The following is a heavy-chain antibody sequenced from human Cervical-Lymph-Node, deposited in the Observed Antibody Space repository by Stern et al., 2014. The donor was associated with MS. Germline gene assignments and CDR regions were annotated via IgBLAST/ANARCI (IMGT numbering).Heavy chain of an antibody. Sequence: VQLVQSGGGLVQPGGSLGLSGAAFGFPFGDYALSWVRQAPGKGLEWVSAMSRIGGSTFYADSVQGRFTISRDNSKNTLYLQMNSLRAEDTAVYYCAKDRELVVVTFDSWGQGTLVTVSS. CDR3: AKDRELVVVTFDS. CDR2: MSRIGGST. V-gene: IGHV3-23*04. J-gene: IGHJ4*02. D-gene: IGHD2-15*01. CDR1: GFPFGDYA.